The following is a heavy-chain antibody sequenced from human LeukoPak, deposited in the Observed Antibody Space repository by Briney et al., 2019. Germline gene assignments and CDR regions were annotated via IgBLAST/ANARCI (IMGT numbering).Heavy chain of an antibody. V-gene: IGHV1-2*02. Sequence: ASVKVSCKTSGYSFTDYYMHWVRQAPGQGLEWMGWINPNSGGTSSAQKFQGRVTMTRDTSITTVYEEVSWLTSDDTAIYYCARADRLDGGPYLIGPWGQGTLVTVSS. CDR2: INPNSGGT. CDR3: ARADRLDGGPYLIGP. CDR1: GYSFTDYY. J-gene: IGHJ5*02. D-gene: IGHD2-21*01.